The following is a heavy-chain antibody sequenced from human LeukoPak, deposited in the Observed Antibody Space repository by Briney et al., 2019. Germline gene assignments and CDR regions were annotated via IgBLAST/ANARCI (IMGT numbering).Heavy chain of an antibody. J-gene: IGHJ4*02. CDR3: TTVYYDSGGYTFDY. D-gene: IGHD3-22*01. V-gene: IGHV3-15*01. CDR1: GFTFSNAW. CDR2: IKSKTDGGTT. Sequence: GGSLRLSCAASGFTFSNAWMSWVRQAPGKGLEWVGRIKSKTDGGTTDYAAPVKGRFTISRDDSKNTLYQQMNSLKTEDTAVYYCTTVYYDSGGYTFDYWGQGTLVTVSS.